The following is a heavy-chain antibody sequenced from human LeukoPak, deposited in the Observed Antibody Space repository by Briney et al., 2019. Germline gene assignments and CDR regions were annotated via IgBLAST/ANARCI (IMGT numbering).Heavy chain of an antibody. D-gene: IGHD1-26*01. V-gene: IGHV3-64D*06. CDR1: GFTFSTYA. J-gene: IGHJ4*02. CDR3: VKDGSGNFLFDY. Sequence: GESLRLSCSASGFTFSTYALHWVRQAPGKGLEFVSAISDDGLKTYNADSVKGRFTISRDNSKNTLYLQMSSLRAEDTAVYYCVKDGSGNFLFDYWGQGTLATVSS. CDR2: ISDDGLKT.